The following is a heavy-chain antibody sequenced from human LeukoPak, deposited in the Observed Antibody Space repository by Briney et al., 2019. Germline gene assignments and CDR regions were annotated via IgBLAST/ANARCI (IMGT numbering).Heavy chain of an antibody. J-gene: IGHJ4*02. CDR2: ISYDGSDK. V-gene: IGHV3-30*18. D-gene: IGHD6-25*01. CDR3: ANLLTRGYGQDY. Sequence: GGSLRLSCEASGFTFSSYGMHWVRQDSGKGLEWVAVISYDGSDKYYADSVKGRVTISRDNSKNTLYLQMNSVRTEDTAVYYCANLLTRGYGQDYWGQGTLVTVSS. CDR1: GFTFSSYG.